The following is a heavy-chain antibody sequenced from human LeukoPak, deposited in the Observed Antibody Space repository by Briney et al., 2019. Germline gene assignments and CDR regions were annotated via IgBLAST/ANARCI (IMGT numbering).Heavy chain of an antibody. J-gene: IGHJ5*02. V-gene: IGHV3-33*01. CDR3: ARWITMVRGDRFDP. D-gene: IGHD3-10*01. CDR1: GFTFSSYG. Sequence: PGRSLRLSCAASGFTFSSYGMHWVRQAPGKGLEWVAVVWYDGSNKYYADSVKGRFTISRDNSNNTLYLQMNSLRAEDTAVYYCARWITMVRGDRFDPWGQGTLVIVSS. CDR2: VWYDGSNK.